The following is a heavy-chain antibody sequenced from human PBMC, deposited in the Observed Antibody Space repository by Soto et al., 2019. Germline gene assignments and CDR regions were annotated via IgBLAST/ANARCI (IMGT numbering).Heavy chain of an antibody. CDR2: IGTSGKTI. CDR3: ARDPAIYSGKFDYGLDV. CDR1: GFTFSSYE. Sequence: GGSLRLSCAVSGFTFSSYEMNWVRQAPGKXLEWVSYIGTSGKTIYYADSVRGRFTISRDNAKNSLYLQMNSLRAEDTAVYFCARDPAIYSGKFDYGLDVWGRGTTVTVSS. J-gene: IGHJ6*02. V-gene: IGHV3-48*03. D-gene: IGHD4-4*01.